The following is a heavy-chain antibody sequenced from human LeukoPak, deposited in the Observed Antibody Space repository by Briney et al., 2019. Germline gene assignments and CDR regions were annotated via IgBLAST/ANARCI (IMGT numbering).Heavy chain of an antibody. D-gene: IGHD3-10*01. V-gene: IGHV4-59*08. CDR1: ADSTSFYY. CDR3: ARHYYASGTYLFDY. J-gene: IGHJ4*02. CDR2: LYYTGST. Sequence: SETLALTCTVSADSTSFYYWSWTRQSPDKGLEWIGYLYYTGSTNYNPSLKSRVTMSLDTSKSQFSVRLTSVTAADTAIYYCARHYYASGTYLFDYWGQGTLVTVSS.